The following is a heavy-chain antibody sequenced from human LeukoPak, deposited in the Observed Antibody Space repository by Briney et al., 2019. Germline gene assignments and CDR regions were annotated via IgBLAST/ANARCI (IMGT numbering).Heavy chain of an antibody. Sequence: GGSLRLSCAASGFTFSSYAMHWVRQAPGKGLEWVAVISYDGSNKYYADSVKGRFTISRDNSKNTLYLQMNSLRAEDTAVYYCARERTDHPVAGQRPWGQGTLVTVSS. CDR2: ISYDGSNK. CDR3: ARERTDHPVAGQRP. J-gene: IGHJ5*02. V-gene: IGHV3-30-3*01. D-gene: IGHD6-19*01. CDR1: GFTFSSYA.